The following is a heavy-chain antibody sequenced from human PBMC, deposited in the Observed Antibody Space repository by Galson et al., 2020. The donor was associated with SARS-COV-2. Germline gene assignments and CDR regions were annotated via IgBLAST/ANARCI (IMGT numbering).Heavy chain of an antibody. CDR1: GYTLTELS. D-gene: IGHD3-3*01. CDR2: FDTEDGET. V-gene: IGHV1-24*01. Sequence: ASVKVSCKVSGYTLTELSMHWVRQAPGKGLEWMGGFDTEDGETIYAQKFQGRVTMTEDTSTDTAYMELSSLRSEDTAVYYCATATARIFGVVGCGVYWFDPWGQGTLVTVSS. J-gene: IGHJ5*02. CDR3: ATATARIFGVVGCGVYWFDP.